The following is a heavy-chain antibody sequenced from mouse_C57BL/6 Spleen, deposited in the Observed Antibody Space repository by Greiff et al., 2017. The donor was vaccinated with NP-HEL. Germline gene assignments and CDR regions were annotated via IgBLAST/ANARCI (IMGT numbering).Heavy chain of an antibody. D-gene: IGHD1-1*01. Sequence: VQLQQPGAELVRPGSSVKLSCKASGYTFTSYWMDWVKQRPGQGLEWIGNIYPSDSETHYNQKFKDKATLTVDKSSSTTYMQLSSLTSEDSAVYYCARSPTYYDGSRPYYFDYWGQGTTLTVSS. CDR2: IYPSDSET. J-gene: IGHJ2*01. CDR1: GYTFTSYW. V-gene: IGHV1-61*01. CDR3: ARSPTYYDGSRPYYFDY.